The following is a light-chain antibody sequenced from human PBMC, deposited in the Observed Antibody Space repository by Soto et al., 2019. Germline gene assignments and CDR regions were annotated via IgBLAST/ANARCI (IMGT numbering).Light chain of an antibody. CDR2: YVS. Sequence: QSVLTQPASVSGSPGQSITISCTGTSSDVGGYNYVSWYQQHPGKAPKLMIYYVSNRPSGVSNRLSGSKSGNTASLTISGLQAEDEADYYCSSYTSSSTLRVFGGGTKLTVL. V-gene: IGLV2-14*01. J-gene: IGLJ2*01. CDR3: SSYTSSSTLRV. CDR1: SSDVGGYNY.